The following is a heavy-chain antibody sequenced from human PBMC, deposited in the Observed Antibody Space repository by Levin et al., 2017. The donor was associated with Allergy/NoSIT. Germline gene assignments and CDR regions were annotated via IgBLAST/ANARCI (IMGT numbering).Heavy chain of an antibody. D-gene: IGHD4-23*01. Sequence: RTSETLSLTCSVSGASISSGPYYWSWVRQSPGKGLEWIASIYYTGRTQYNPSLSSRFSISVQASQNKFSLKLAPVIAADTAVYYCARVNLDYRGNSYVFDLWGQGALVTVSS. CDR1: GASISSGPYY. CDR2: IYYTGRT. V-gene: IGHV4-30-4*01. CDR3: ARVNLDYRGNSYVFDL. J-gene: IGHJ4*02.